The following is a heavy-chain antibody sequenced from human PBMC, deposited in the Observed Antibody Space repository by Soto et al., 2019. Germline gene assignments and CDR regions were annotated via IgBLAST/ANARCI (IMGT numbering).Heavy chain of an antibody. V-gene: IGHV4-59*01. J-gene: IGHJ5*02. CDR2: IYYGGST. D-gene: IGHD3-3*01. CDR3: ARAGYYYFWSGYTPNNWFDP. Sequence: SETLSLTCSVSGDSITSYYWSWVRQPPGRGLKWIGYIYYGGSTNYNPSLKSRVTISVDTSKNQFSLKLSSVTAADTAVYYCARAGYYYFWSGYTPNNWFDPWGQGTPVTVSS. CDR1: GDSITSYY.